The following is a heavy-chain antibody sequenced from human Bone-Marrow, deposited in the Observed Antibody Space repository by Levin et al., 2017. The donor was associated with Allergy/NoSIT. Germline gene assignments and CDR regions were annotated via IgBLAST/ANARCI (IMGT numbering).Heavy chain of an antibody. CDR3: ASAWAYCGRDCYTYYFDY. CDR2: ISGNGGNT. CDR1: RFTFSNYA. J-gene: IGHJ4*02. D-gene: IGHD2-21*02. Sequence: PGGSLRLSCAASRFTFSNYAMTWVRQAPGKGLEWVSAISGNGGNTYYADSVKGRFTISRDNSKNTLYLQMNSLRADDTAVYYCASAWAYCGRDCYTYYFDYWGQGTLVTVSS. V-gene: IGHV3-23*01.